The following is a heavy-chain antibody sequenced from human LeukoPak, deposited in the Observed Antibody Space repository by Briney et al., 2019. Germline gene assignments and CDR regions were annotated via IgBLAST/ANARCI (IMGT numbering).Heavy chain of an antibody. Sequence: SETLSLTCAVYGGTLSGYYWNWIRQPPGKGLEWIGEINQSGSTNYNPSLKIRVTISVDTSKNQFSLRLSSVTAADTAVYYCARRKLGAPGFDIWGQGTMVTVSS. CDR1: GGTLSGYY. V-gene: IGHV4-34*01. D-gene: IGHD1-26*01. J-gene: IGHJ3*02. CDR2: INQSGST. CDR3: ARRKLGAPGFDI.